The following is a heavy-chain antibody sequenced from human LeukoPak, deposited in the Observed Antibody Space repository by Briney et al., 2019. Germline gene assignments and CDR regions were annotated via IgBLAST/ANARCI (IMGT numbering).Heavy chain of an antibody. CDR1: GFTFSSYG. CDR3: ARRALTFGGVLSLDY. Sequence: GGSLRLSCAASGFTFSSYGMHWVRQAPGKGLEWVAFIRYDGSNKYYADSVKGRLTISRDNSKNTLYLQMNSLRAEDTAVYYCARRALTFGGVLSLDYWGQGTLVTVSS. CDR2: IRYDGSNK. J-gene: IGHJ4*02. V-gene: IGHV3-30*02. D-gene: IGHD3-16*01.